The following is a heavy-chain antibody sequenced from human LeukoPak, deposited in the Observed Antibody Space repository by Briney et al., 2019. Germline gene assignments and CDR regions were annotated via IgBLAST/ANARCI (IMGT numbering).Heavy chain of an antibody. Sequence: SVKVSCKASGGTFSSYAIIWVRQAPGQGLEWMGGIIPIFGTANYAQKFQGRVTITTDESTSTAYMELSSLRSEDTAVYYCASGPHIAAAGTGYWGQGTLVTVSS. CDR2: IIPIFGTA. J-gene: IGHJ4*02. CDR3: ASGPHIAAAGTGY. D-gene: IGHD6-13*01. CDR1: GGTFSSYA. V-gene: IGHV1-69*05.